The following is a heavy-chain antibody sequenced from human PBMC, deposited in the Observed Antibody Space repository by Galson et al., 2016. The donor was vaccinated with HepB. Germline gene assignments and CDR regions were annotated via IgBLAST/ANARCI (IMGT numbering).Heavy chain of an antibody. D-gene: IGHD2-15*01. Sequence: SLRLSCAASGFTFSSYGMHWVRQAPGKGLEWVALIWYGGSNKHYADSVKGRFTISRDNSKNTLYLQMNSLTAEDTAVYYCARFGGSLGMDVWGQGTTVTVSS. V-gene: IGHV3-33*08. CDR2: IWYGGSNK. J-gene: IGHJ6*02. CDR3: ARFGGSLGMDV. CDR1: GFTFSSYG.